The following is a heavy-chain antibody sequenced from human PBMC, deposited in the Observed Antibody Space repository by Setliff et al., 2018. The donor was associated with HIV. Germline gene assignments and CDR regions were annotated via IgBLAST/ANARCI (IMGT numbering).Heavy chain of an antibody. Sequence: PSETLSLTCTVSGGSISSGSYYWSWIRQPAGKGLEWIGHIYTSGSTNYNPSLESRVSISVDTSKNQFSLKLSSVTAADTAVYCCARGGGQGRAVTVSS. V-gene: IGHV4-61*09. J-gene: IGHJ6*02. CDR1: GGSISSGSYY. CDR3: ARG. CDR2: IYTSGST.